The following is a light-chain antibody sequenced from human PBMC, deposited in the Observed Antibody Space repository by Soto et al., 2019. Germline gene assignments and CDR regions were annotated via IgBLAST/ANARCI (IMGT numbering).Light chain of an antibody. Sequence: EIVLTQSPGTLSLSPGERATLSCRASQSVSSSYLAWYLQKPGQAPRLIIYGASSRATGIPDRFSGSGSGTDFTLTISRLEPEDVAVYYCQQYGSSPPTFGQGTKVEIK. V-gene: IGKV3-20*01. CDR3: QQYGSSPPT. J-gene: IGKJ1*01. CDR2: GAS. CDR1: QSVSSSY.